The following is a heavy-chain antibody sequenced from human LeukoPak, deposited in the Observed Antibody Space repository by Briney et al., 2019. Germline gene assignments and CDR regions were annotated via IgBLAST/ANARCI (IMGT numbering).Heavy chain of an antibody. D-gene: IGHD1-26*01. CDR1: GGSISSGSYY. V-gene: IGHV4-61*02. Sequence: PSETLSLTCTVSGGSISSGSYYWSWIRQPAGKGLEWIGRIYTSGSTNYNPSLKSRVTMSVDTSKNQFSLKLSSVTAADTAVYYCARDSVRSGSYPMDDAFDIWGQGTMVTVSS. J-gene: IGHJ3*02. CDR3: ARDSVRSGSYPMDDAFDI. CDR2: IYTSGST.